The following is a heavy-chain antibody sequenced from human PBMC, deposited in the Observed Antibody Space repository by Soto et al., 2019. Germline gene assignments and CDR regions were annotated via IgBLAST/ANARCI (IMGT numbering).Heavy chain of an antibody. Sequence: GGSLRLSCAASGFTFSSYGMHWVRQAPGKGLEWVAVISYDGSNKYYADSVKGRFTISRDNSKNTLYLQMNSLRAEDTAVYYCAKDSRDGYNFYWGQGTLVTVSS. CDR3: AKDSRDGYNFY. CDR1: GFTFSSYG. CDR2: ISYDGSNK. V-gene: IGHV3-30*18. D-gene: IGHD5-12*01. J-gene: IGHJ4*02.